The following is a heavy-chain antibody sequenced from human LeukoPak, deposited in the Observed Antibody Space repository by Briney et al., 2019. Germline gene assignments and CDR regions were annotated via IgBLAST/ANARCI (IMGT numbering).Heavy chain of an antibody. D-gene: IGHD6-19*01. CDR3: ARILDSAWGELGY. J-gene: IGHJ4*02. CDR1: GFTFSSYW. Sequence: GGSLRLSCAASGFTFSSYWMSWVRQAPGKGLEWMAFIRSDGSNKYYADSVKGRFTISRDNSKNTLYLQMNSLRAEDTAVYYCARILDSAWGELGYWGQGTLVAVSS. V-gene: IGHV3-30*02. CDR2: IRSDGSNK.